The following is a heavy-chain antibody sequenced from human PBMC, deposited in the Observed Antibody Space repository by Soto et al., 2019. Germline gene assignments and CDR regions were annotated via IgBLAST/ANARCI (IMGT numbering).Heavy chain of an antibody. J-gene: IGHJ6*02. V-gene: IGHV4-59*01. Sequence: QVQLQESGPGLVKPSETLSLTCSVSGGSIERYYWSWIRQSPGKGLEWIGYMYYRGSSYYNPSLKSRISLSADTSNNPFALKLSSVTPADTAMYYCARNSDGSGYDPFFHYVFDVWGQGTAVVVSS. CDR2: MYYRGSS. CDR1: GGSIERYY. CDR3: ARNSDGSGYDPFFHYVFDV. D-gene: IGHD5-12*01.